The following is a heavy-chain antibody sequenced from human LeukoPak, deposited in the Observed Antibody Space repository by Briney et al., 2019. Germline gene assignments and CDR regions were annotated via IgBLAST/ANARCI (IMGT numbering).Heavy chain of an antibody. J-gene: IGHJ5*02. Sequence: SETLSLTCTVSGGSISSYYWSWIRQPPGKGLEWIGYIYYSGSTNYNPSLKSRVTISVDTSKNQFSLKLSSVTAADTAVYYCARRIAVGTPNWFDPWGQGTLVTVSS. CDR1: GGSISSYY. CDR3: ARRIAVGTPNWFDP. V-gene: IGHV4-59*08. CDR2: IYYSGST. D-gene: IGHD6-19*01.